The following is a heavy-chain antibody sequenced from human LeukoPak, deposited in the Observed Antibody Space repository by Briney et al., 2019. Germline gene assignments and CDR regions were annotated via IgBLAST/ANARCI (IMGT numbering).Heavy chain of an antibody. J-gene: IGHJ4*02. V-gene: IGHV3-23*01. CDR2: ISGSGGTA. D-gene: IGHD3-10*01. Sequence: GGSLRLACAASGFTFSIYAMSWVRQAPGKGLEWVSAISGSGGTAYYADSVKGRFTISRDNSKNTLYLQMNSLRAEDTAVYYCAKDSLLWFGEFPDWGQGTLVTVSS. CDR1: GFTFSIYA. CDR3: AKDSLLWFGEFPD.